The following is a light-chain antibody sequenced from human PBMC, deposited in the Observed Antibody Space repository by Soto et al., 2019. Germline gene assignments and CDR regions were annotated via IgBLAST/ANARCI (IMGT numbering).Light chain of an antibody. J-gene: IGKJ1*01. Sequence: EIVLTQSPGTLSLSPGERATISCRASQSVSSSYLAWYQQKPGQAPRLLIYGASSRATGIPDKFSDIGSGTDFTLTISRLEPEDFAVYYCQQYGSSPWTFGQGTKVDIK. V-gene: IGKV3-20*01. CDR1: QSVSSSY. CDR2: GAS. CDR3: QQYGSSPWT.